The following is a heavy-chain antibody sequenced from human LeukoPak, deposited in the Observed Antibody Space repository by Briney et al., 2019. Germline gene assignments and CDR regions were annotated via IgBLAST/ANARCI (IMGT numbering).Heavy chain of an antibody. D-gene: IGHD6-13*01. V-gene: IGHV4-34*01. CDR2: INHSGST. CDR1: GGSFSGYY. Sequence: SETLSLTCAVYGGSFSGYYWSWIRQLPGKGLEWIGEINHSGSTNYNPSLKSRVTISVDTSKNQFSLKLSSVTAADTAVYYCARGGSSSWYGRPFDYWGQGTLVTVSS. J-gene: IGHJ4*02. CDR3: ARGGSSSWYGRPFDY.